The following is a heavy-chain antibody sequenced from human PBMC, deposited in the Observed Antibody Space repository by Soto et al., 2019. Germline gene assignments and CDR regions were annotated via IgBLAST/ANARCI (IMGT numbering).Heavy chain of an antibody. CDR3: ARIYYDSTGIMRFDP. Sequence: ASVKVSCKASGYTFTSYAMHWVRQAPGQRLEWMGWINAGNGNTKYSQKFQGRVTITRDTSASTAYMELSSLRSEDTAVYYCARIYYDSTGIMRFDPWGQGTLITVSS. CDR2: INAGNGNT. V-gene: IGHV1-3*01. J-gene: IGHJ5*02. D-gene: IGHD3-22*01. CDR1: GYTFTSYA.